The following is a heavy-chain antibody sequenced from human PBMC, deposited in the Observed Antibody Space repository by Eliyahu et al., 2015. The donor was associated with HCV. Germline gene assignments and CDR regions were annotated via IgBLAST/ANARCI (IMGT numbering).Heavy chain of an antibody. CDR3: ARHAIVVIIAATRTEIGNWFDP. D-gene: IGHD2-15*01. CDR2: IYYSGST. V-gene: IGHV4-39*01. Sequence: QLQLQESGPGLVKPSETLSLTCTVSGGSISTSSYYWGWXRQPPGKGLEWIGSIYYSGSTYHNPSLKSRVTISVDTSKNQFSLKLSSVTAADTAVYYCARHAIVVIIAATRTEIGNWFDPWGQGTLVTVSS. J-gene: IGHJ5*02. CDR1: GGSISTSSYY.